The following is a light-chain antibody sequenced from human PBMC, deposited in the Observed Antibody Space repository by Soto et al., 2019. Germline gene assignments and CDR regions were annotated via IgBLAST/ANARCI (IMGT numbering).Light chain of an antibody. CDR1: ESVRSN. CDR2: AAS. CDR3: QQYNNWS. V-gene: IGKV3-15*01. J-gene: IGKJ5*01. Sequence: EIVMTQSPVTLSVSAGERATLSCRASESVRSNLAWYQQKPGQAPRLLIYAASTRATGIPARFSGSGSGTEFTLTISSLQSEDFAVYYCQQYNNWSFGQGTRLEIK.